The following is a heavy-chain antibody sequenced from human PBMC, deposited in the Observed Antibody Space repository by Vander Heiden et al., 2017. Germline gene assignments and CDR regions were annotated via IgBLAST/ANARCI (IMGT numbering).Heavy chain of an antibody. D-gene: IGHD3-3*01. V-gene: IGHV4-39*01. J-gene: IGHJ4*02. Sequence: LQLQDSGPGLVKPSATLSLTCTVSGGSISSSSYFWGWIRQPPGKGLEWIGSIYYSGSTYYNPSPKSRVTISIDTSKNQFSLKLSSVTAADTAVYYCARLRWSGDYWGQGTLVTVSS. CDR3: ARLRWSGDY. CDR1: GGSISSSSYF. CDR2: IYYSGST.